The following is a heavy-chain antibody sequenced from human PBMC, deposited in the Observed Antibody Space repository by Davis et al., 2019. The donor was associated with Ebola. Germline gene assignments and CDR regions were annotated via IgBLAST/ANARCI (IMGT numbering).Heavy chain of an antibody. Sequence: GESLKISCAASGFTFSTYGMHWVRQAPGKGLEWVAVIWYDGNNKYYADSVKGRFTIARDNSKNTMYLQMNSLRAEDTAVYYCASLLTWGQGTLVTVSS. D-gene: IGHD2/OR15-2a*01. CDR2: IWYDGNNK. CDR1: GFTFSTYG. J-gene: IGHJ5*02. CDR3: ASLLT. V-gene: IGHV3-33*01.